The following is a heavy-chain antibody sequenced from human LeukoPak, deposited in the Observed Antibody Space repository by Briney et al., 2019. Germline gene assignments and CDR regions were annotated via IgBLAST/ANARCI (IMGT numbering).Heavy chain of an antibody. CDR3: TRELGYCSSTSCNNWFDP. CDR2: IYYSGST. V-gene: IGHV4-59*01. Sequence: SETLSLTCTVSGGSISSYYWSWIRQPPGKGLEWIGYIYYSGSTNYNPSLRSRVTISVDTSKNQFSLKLSSVTAADTAVYYCTRELGYCSSTSCNNWFDPWGQGTLVTVSS. D-gene: IGHD2-2*01. CDR1: GGSISSYY. J-gene: IGHJ5*02.